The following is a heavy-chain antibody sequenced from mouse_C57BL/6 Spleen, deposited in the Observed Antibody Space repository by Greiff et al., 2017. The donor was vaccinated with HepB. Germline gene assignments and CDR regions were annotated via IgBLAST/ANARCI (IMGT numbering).Heavy chain of an antibody. V-gene: IGHV1-19*01. CDR3: ARSDWPDY. CDR1: GYTFTDYY. D-gene: IGHD4-1*01. CDR2: INPYNGGT. Sequence: VQLKQSGPVLVKPGASVKMSCKASGYTFTDYYMNWVKQSHGKSLEWIGVINPYNGGTSYNQKFKGKATLTVDKSSSTAYMELNSLTSEDSAVYYCARSDWPDYWGQGTTLTVSS. J-gene: IGHJ2*01.